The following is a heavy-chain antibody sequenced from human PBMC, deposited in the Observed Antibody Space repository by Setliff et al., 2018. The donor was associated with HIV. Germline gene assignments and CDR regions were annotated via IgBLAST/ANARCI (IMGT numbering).Heavy chain of an antibody. V-gene: IGHV3-7*05. D-gene: IGHD2-2*01. CDR1: GFTFSSYW. CDR2: IKQDGSEK. Sequence: PGGSLRLSCAASGFTFSSYWMSWVRQAPGKGLEWVANIKQDGSEKYYVDSVKGRFTISRDNAKNSLYLQMNSLSAEDTAVYYCASHFGYCSSTSCEGYWGQGALVTVSS. CDR3: ASHFGYCSSTSCEGY. J-gene: IGHJ4*02.